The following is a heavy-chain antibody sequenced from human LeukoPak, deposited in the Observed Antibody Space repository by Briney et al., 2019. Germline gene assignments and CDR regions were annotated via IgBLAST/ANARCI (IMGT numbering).Heavy chain of an antibody. CDR2: IIPIFGTA. CDR3: ARDRRYYYDSSGYHTFDY. CDR1: GGTFSSYA. V-gene: IGHV1-69*01. Sequence: GASVKVSCKASGGTFSSYAISWVRQAPGQGLEWMGGIIPIFGTANYAQKFQGRVTITADESTRTAYMELSSLRSEDTAVYYCARDRRYYYDSSGYHTFDYWGQGTLVTVSS. D-gene: IGHD3-22*01. J-gene: IGHJ4*02.